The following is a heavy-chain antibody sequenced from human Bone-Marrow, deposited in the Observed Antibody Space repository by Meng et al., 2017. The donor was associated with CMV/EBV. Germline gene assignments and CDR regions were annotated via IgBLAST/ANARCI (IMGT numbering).Heavy chain of an antibody. J-gene: IGHJ4*02. CDR1: GVSISSGGYY. D-gene: IGHD3-10*01. CDR3: ARELAGSGKSYYFDY. CDR2: IYYSGST. Sequence: SETLSLTCTVSGVSISSGGYYWNWFRQHPGKGLEWIGYIYYSGSTYYNPSLKSRVTISVDTSKNQFSLKLSSVTAADTAVYYCARELAGSGKSYYFDYWGQGTLVAVSS. V-gene: IGHV4-30-4*08.